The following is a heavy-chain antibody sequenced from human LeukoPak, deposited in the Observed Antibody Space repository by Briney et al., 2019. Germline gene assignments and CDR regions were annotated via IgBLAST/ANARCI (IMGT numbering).Heavy chain of an antibody. Sequence: SETLSLTCTVSGGSISSSSYYWGWIRQPPGKGLEWIGSIYYSGSTYYNPSLKSRVTISVDTSKNQFSLKLSSVTAADTAVYYCAAASYYYGSGSYQIWGQGTLVTVSS. D-gene: IGHD3-10*01. V-gene: IGHV4-39*07. CDR1: GGSISSSSYY. CDR3: AAASYYYGSGSYQI. J-gene: IGHJ4*02. CDR2: IYYSGST.